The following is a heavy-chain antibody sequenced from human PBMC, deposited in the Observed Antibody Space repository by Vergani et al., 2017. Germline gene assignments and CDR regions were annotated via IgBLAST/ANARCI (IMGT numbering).Heavy chain of an antibody. Sequence: QVQLVESGGGVVQPGRSLRLSCAASGFTFSRYGMHWVRQAPGKGLEWVAVISYDGSNKYYADSVKGRFTISRDNSKNTLYLQMNSLRAEDTAVYYCARHEFLHYYDSSGYYDVEYFQHWGQGTLVTVSS. CDR1: GFTFSRYG. J-gene: IGHJ1*01. CDR3: ARHEFLHYYDSSGYYDVEYFQH. V-gene: IGHV3-30*03. D-gene: IGHD3-22*01. CDR2: ISYDGSNK.